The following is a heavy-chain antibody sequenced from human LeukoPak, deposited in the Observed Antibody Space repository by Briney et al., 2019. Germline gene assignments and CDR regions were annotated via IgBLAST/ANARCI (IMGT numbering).Heavy chain of an antibody. CDR1: GGSFSGYY. J-gene: IGHJ4*02. CDR3: ARGYRNIVVVPAAHFYY. Sequence: SETLSLTCAVYGGSFSGYYWSWLRQPPGKGLEWIAEINHSGSTNYNPSLKSRATISVDTSKNQLSLKLSSVTAADRAVYYWARGYRNIVVVPAAHFYYWGQGTLVTVSS. D-gene: IGHD2-2*01. V-gene: IGHV4-34*01. CDR2: INHSGST.